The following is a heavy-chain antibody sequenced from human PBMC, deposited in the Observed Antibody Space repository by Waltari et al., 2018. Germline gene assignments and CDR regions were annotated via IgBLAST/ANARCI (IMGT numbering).Heavy chain of an antibody. J-gene: IGHJ4*02. Sequence: EVPLVESGGGLVQPGGSLRLSCAASGITVDNNHMSWVRQAPGKGLELSSLIYSSGSTYYADSGKGRLTISRDNSKNTLYLQMNSLRSEDTAVYFCARDPPGVAAAGPGRGWGQGTLVTVSS. D-gene: IGHD6-25*01. V-gene: IGHV3-66*02. CDR1: GITVDNNH. CDR3: ARDPPGVAAAGPGRG. CDR2: IYSSGST.